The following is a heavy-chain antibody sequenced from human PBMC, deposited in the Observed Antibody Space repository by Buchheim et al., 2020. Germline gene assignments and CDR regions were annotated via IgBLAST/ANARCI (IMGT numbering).Heavy chain of an antibody. V-gene: IGHV1-2*04. Sequence: QVQLVQSGAEVKKPGASVKVSCKASGYTFTGYYMHWVRQAPGQGLEWMGWINPNSGGPNYAQKFQGWVTMTRDTSISTAYMELSRLRSDDTAVYYCARGGPYDSSGYYYNYYYYGMDVWGQGTT. D-gene: IGHD3-22*01. CDR3: ARGGPYDSSGYYYNYYYYGMDV. J-gene: IGHJ6*02. CDR2: INPNSGGP. CDR1: GYTFTGYY.